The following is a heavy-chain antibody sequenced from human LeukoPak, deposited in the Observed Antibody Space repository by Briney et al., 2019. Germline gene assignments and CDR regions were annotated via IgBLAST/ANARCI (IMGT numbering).Heavy chain of an antibody. CDR1: GFPLSDYY. Sequence: GSLKLSCAASGFPLSDYYLSLIRQAPGKGPEWVSYISSSSSYTNYADSVKGRFTISRDNAKNSLYLQMNSLRAEDTAVYYCAKYDSSGYLPDYWGQGTLVTVSS. CDR3: AKYDSSGYLPDY. J-gene: IGHJ4*02. D-gene: IGHD3-22*01. CDR2: ISSSSSYT. V-gene: IGHV3-11*06.